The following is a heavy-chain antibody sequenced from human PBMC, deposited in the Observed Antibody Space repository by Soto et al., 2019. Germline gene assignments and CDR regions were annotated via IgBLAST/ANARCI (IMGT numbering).Heavy chain of an antibody. V-gene: IGHV1-69*17. CDR3: AIESLGVKGAHH. CDR2: IIPIIGVT. J-gene: IGHJ5*02. CDR1: GDTFNSYV. D-gene: IGHD3-16*01. Sequence: QVQLVQSGAEVKRPGSSVKVSCESSGDTFNSYVISWVRQAPGQGLEWMGGIIPIIGVTHYAQKFQCRGTMSALSATGTAYLELSNPGVEDTALYYSAIESLGVKGAHHWGQGALVTVSS.